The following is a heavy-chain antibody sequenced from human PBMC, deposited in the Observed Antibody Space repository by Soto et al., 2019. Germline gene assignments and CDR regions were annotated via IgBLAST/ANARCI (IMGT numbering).Heavy chain of an antibody. J-gene: IGHJ4*02. D-gene: IGHD5-18*01. Sequence: GGSLRLSCAASGFTFSSYGMHWVRQAPGKGLEWVAVIWYDGSNKYYADSVKGRFTISRDNSKNTLYLQMNSLRAEDTAVYYCARDRVLSYGYSFDYWGQGTLVTVSS. CDR2: IWYDGSNK. CDR3: ARDRVLSYGYSFDY. CDR1: GFTFSSYG. V-gene: IGHV3-33*01.